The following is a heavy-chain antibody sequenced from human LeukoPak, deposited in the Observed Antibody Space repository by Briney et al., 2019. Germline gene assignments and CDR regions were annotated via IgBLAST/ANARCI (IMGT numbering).Heavy chain of an antibody. D-gene: IGHD2-15*01. V-gene: IGHV1-2*02. CDR2: IYPNSGGT. CDR3: ARDRVYRSGGDCYPSYYFDY. Sequence: GASVTVSCKASGHTLTGYYIHWVRQAPGQGLEWMGWIYPNSGGTNYGQKFQARVTMTRDTTTVYMELSILRSDDTAVYYCARDRVYRSGGDCYPSYYFDYWGQGTLVTVSS. J-gene: IGHJ4*02. CDR1: GHTLTGYY.